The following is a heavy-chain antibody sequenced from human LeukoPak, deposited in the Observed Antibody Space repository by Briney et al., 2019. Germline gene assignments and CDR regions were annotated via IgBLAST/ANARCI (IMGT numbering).Heavy chain of an antibody. Sequence: GGSLRLSCVASGFTVSSNYMGWVRHAPGTWLEWVSVIYSGGSTYYADSVKDRFTISRDNSKNSLYLQMNSLRAEDTAVYYCANHLACGSTSSPPFDYWGQGTLVAVSS. D-gene: IGHD2-2*01. J-gene: IGHJ4*02. CDR3: ANHLACGSTSSPPFDY. V-gene: IGHV3-53*05. CDR1: GFTVSSNY. CDR2: IYSGGST.